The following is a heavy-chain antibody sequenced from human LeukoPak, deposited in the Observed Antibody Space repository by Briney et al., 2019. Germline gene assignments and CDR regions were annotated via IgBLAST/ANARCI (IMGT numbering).Heavy chain of an antibody. J-gene: IGHJ4*02. V-gene: IGHV1-2*02. CDR3: ARSDYDILTGYYIDY. CDR2: INPNSGGT. Sequence: ASVRVSCKASGYTFTDYYMLWVRQAPGQGLEWTGWINPNSGGTNYAQKFQGRVTMTRDTSISTAYMELSRLRSDDTAVYYCARSDYDILTGYYIDYWGQGTLVTVSS. CDR1: GYTFTDYY. D-gene: IGHD3-9*01.